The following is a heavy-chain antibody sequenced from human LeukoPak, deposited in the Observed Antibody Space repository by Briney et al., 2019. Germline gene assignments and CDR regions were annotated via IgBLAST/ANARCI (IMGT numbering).Heavy chain of an antibody. D-gene: IGHD3-22*01. V-gene: IGHV4-61*01. Sequence: SETLSLTCTVSGGSINGGSYYWSWIRQPPGKGLEWIGYIYYSGSTNYNPSLKSRVTISVDTSKNQFSLKLSSVTAADTAVYYCARQGKGYYDSSGLYYFDYWGQGTLVTVSS. CDR2: IYYSGST. J-gene: IGHJ4*02. CDR3: ARQGKGYYDSSGLYYFDY. CDR1: GGSINGGSYY.